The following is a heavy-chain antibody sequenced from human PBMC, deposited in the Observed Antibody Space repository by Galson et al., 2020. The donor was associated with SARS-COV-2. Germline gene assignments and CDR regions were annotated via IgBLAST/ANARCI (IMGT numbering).Heavy chain of an antibody. Sequence: ESGPTLVNPTSTLTLTSTFSRFSLRTPGLCVRWIRQSTAKNLQWLARIDWDDDQYYSTSLTTRHTISKDTTKNPVDRTRTNMDPVDTATYYCARIDSSGGRGNYWGQGTLVTVSA. CDR2: IDWDDDQ. CDR3: ARIDSSGGRGNY. V-gene: IGHV2-70*11. J-gene: IGHJ4*02. D-gene: IGHD6-19*01. CDR1: RFSLRTPGLC.